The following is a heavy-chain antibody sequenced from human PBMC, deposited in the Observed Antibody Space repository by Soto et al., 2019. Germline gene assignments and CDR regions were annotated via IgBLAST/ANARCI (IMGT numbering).Heavy chain of an antibody. V-gene: IGHV3-30*18. J-gene: IGHJ4*02. CDR3: AKDRIAVAGIAGY. Sequence: GGSLRLSCAASGFTFSSYGMHWVRQAPGKGLEWVAVISYDGSNKYYADSVKGRFTISRDNSKNTLYLQMNSLRAEDTAVYYCAKDRIAVAGIAGYWGQGTLVTVSS. CDR1: GFTFSSYG. D-gene: IGHD6-19*01. CDR2: ISYDGSNK.